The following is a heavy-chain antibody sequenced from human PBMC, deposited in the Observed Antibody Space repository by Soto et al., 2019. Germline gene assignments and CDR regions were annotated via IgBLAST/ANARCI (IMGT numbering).Heavy chain of an antibody. CDR1: GFTFSSYA. Sequence: PGGSLRLSCAASGFTFSSYAMHWVRQAPGKGLEWVAVISYDGSNKYYADSVKGRFTISRDNSKNTLYLQMNSLRAEDTAVYYCARDSRASHWTKYYYYYYGMDVWGQGTTVTVSS. CDR3: ARDSRASHWTKYYYYYYGMDV. V-gene: IGHV3-30-3*01. J-gene: IGHJ6*02. CDR2: ISYDGSNK. D-gene: IGHD2-8*01.